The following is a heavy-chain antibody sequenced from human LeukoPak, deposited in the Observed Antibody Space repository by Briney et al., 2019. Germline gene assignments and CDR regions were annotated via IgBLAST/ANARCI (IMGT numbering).Heavy chain of an antibody. CDR1: DASISSSKLS. CDR3: ARRTARYSNFYYFYIDV. V-gene: IGHV4-39*02. D-gene: IGHD1-1*01. CDR2: LHSDGTA. J-gene: IGHJ6*03. Sequence: SATLSLTCSVSDASISSSKLSWGWIRRAPGEGLEWIGTLHSDGTAYYNPSLRRRLTMSVDTSKKHFFLKLSSATAADTATYYCARRTARYSNFYYFYIDVWGRGTTVTVSS.